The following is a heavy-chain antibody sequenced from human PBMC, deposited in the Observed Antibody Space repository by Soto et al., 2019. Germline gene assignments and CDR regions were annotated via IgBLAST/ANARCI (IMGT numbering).Heavy chain of an antibody. V-gene: IGHV4-59*01. Sequence: SETLSLTCTVSGASITNYYWSWIRQSLPRLSPGKGLEWVGSIYNNGRTDYNPSLESRITISVDTSRNQFSLRLTSVTAADTAVYYCARLKDFYCSSTSCQGTFDYWGQGSLVTVSS. J-gene: IGHJ4*02. CDR3: ARLKDFYCSSTSCQGTFDY. D-gene: IGHD2-2*01. CDR1: GASITNYY. CDR2: IYNNGRT.